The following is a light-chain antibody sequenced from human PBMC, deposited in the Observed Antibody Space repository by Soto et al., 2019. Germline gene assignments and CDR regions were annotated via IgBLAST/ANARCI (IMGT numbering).Light chain of an antibody. Sequence: QSTLTQPASVSGSPGQSITISCTGTSSDVGGYNYVSWYQQHPAKAPKLMIYEVSNRPSGVSHRFSGSKSGNTASLTISGLQAEAEADYYCFSYTTSSTLVFGGGTKVTVL. V-gene: IGLV2-14*01. CDR2: EVS. CDR1: SSDVGGYNY. CDR3: FSYTTSSTLV. J-gene: IGLJ3*02.